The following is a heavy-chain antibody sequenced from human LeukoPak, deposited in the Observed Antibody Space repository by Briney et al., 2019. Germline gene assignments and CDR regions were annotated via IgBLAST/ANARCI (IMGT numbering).Heavy chain of an antibody. V-gene: IGHV1-69*16. Sequence: SVKVSCKASGGTFSSYTISWVRQAPGQGLEWMGRIIPILGIANYAQKFQGRVTITTDESTSTAYMELSSLRSEDTAVYYCARALEGYCTNGVCWNFDYWGQGTLVTVSS. CDR1: GGTFSSYT. J-gene: IGHJ4*02. CDR3: ARALEGYCTNGVCWNFDY. CDR2: IIPILGIA. D-gene: IGHD2-8*01.